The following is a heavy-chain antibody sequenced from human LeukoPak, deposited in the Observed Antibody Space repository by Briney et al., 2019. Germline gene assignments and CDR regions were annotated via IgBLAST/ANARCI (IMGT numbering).Heavy chain of an antibody. CDR1: GSSSTSYW. V-gene: IGHV5-10-1*01. Sequence: TPGESLKISGKGSGSSSTSYWITWVRQMPGKGLEWMRTIDPSDSYTNYSPSFQGHVTTSADKSISTAYLQWSTLKATDTPMYYCAYAVGDYDSFDYWGQGTLVTVSS. J-gene: IGHJ4*02. CDR2: IDPSDSYT. D-gene: IGHD3-22*01. CDR3: AYAVGDYDSFDY.